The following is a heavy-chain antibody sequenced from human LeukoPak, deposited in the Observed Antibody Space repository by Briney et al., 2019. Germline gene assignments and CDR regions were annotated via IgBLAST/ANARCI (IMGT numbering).Heavy chain of an antibody. CDR3: ARDFSSSSSVYYYYYMDI. D-gene: IGHD6-6*01. CDR1: GGSISSAGYY. V-gene: IGHV4-39*07. CDR2: IYYRETT. Sequence: SETLSLTCTVSGGSISSAGYYWGWVRQPPGRGLEWIGTIYYRETTYYNPSLKSRLTISVDPSKNHFSLKLSSVTAADTAIYYCARDFSSSSSVYYYYYMDIWGKGTTVTVSS. J-gene: IGHJ6*03.